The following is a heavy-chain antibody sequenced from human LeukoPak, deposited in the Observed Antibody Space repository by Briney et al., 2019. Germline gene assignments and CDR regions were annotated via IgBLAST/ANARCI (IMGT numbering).Heavy chain of an antibody. J-gene: IGHJ6*03. CDR2: INHSGST. CDR3: VRIFGFAEEAYYYYYYMDV. V-gene: IGHV4-34*01. D-gene: IGHD3-10*01. Sequence: KPSETLSLTCAVYGGSFSGYYWSWIRQPPAKGLEWIGEINHSGSTNYNPSLKSRVTISVDTSKNQFSLKLSSVTAADTAVYYSVRIFGFAEEAYYYYYYMDVWGKGTTVTVSS. CDR1: GGSFSGYY.